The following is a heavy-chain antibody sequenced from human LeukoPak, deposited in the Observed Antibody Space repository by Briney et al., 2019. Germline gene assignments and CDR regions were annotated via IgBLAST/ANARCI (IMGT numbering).Heavy chain of an antibody. CDR3: ATSNSNGLSLFDY. CDR2: IRNKVNSYTT. V-gene: IGHV3-72*01. Sequence: PGGSLRLSCVVSGFTSSDHYIDWARQAPGKGLEWVGRIRNKVNSYTTEYAASVKDRFTISRDDSKNSVWLQMNSLNTEDSAVYYCATSNSNGLSLFDYWGQGTLVTVSS. CDR1: GFTSSDHY. J-gene: IGHJ4*02. D-gene: IGHD6-25*01.